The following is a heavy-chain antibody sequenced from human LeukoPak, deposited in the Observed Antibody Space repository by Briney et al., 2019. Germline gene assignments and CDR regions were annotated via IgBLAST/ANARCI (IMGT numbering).Heavy chain of an antibody. Sequence: GGSLRLSCAASGFSFSMYALTWVRQTPGKGLEWVAYINEGSSVIFYSVSVEGRFTISRDNAKNSLYLQMNSLRADDTVVYYCARGFGTSWFYSWGQGTLVTVSS. J-gene: IGHJ5*01. CDR3: ARGFGTSWFYS. CDR1: GFSFSMYA. CDR2: INEGSSVI. D-gene: IGHD2-2*01. V-gene: IGHV3-48*04.